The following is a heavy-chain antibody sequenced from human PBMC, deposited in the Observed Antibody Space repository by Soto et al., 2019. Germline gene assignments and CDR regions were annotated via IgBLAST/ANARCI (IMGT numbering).Heavy chain of an antibody. V-gene: IGHV1-69*13. J-gene: IGHJ6*02. CDR2: IIPIFGTA. Sequence: SVKFSCKASGGTFSSYAISWVRQAPGQGLEWMGGIIPIFGTANYAQKFQGRVTITADESTSTAYMELSSLRSEDTAVYYCARDGPRITMVRAYYYYYGMDVWGQGTTVTVSS. CDR1: GGTFSSYA. D-gene: IGHD3-10*01. CDR3: ARDGPRITMVRAYYYYYGMDV.